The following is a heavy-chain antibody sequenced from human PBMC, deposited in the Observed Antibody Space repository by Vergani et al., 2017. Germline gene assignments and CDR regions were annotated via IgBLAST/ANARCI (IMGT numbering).Heavy chain of an antibody. J-gene: IGHJ3*02. D-gene: IGHD2-2*01. V-gene: IGHV3-30*02. CDR1: GFTLSSYV. CDR2: IRYDGSNK. Sequence: QVQLVESGGGVVQPGGSLRLSCAASGFTLSSYVMHWVRQAPGKGLEWVAFIRYDGSNKYYADSVKGRFTISRDNSKNTLYLQMNSLRAEDTAVYYCAKISPAQLISPDDAFDIWGQGTMVTVSS. CDR3: AKISPAQLISPDDAFDI.